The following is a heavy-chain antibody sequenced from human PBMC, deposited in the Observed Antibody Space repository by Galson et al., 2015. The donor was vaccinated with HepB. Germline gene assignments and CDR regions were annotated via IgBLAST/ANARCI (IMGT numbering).Heavy chain of an antibody. J-gene: IGHJ4*02. CDR2: ISYDGSNK. D-gene: IGHD4-17*01. CDR3: ARAPYGDYAFDY. CDR1: GFTFSSYA. V-gene: IGHV3-30*04. Sequence: SLRLSCAASGFTFSSYAMHWVRQAPGKGLEWVAVISYDGSNKYYADSVKGRFTISRDNSKNTLYLQMNSLRAEDTAVYYCARAPYGDYAFDYWGQGTLVTVSS.